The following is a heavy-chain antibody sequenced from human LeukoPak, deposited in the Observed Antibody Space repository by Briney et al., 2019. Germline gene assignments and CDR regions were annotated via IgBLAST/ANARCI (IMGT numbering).Heavy chain of an antibody. CDR1: GGSISSSRDY. D-gene: IGHD4-17*01. Sequence: PSETLSLTCIVSGGSISSSRDYWAWIRQPPGKGLEWIANIYYSGSTYYSPSLKSRVTMSVDTSKSQFSLNLMSVTAADTAVYYCTRDTGTTGEVKFDPWGQGTLVIVSS. CDR3: TRDTGTTGEVKFDP. V-gene: IGHV4-39*07. J-gene: IGHJ5*02. CDR2: IYYSGST.